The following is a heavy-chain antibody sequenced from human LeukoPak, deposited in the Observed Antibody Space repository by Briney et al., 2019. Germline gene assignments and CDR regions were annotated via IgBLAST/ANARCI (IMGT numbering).Heavy chain of an antibody. CDR3: TYSSSWYWFDY. CDR2: ISGSGGST. Sequence: GGSLRLSCAASGFTFSSYAMSWVRQAPGKGLEWVSAISGSGGSTYYADSVKGRFTISRDNSKNTLYLQMNSLRAEDTAVYHCTYSSSWYWFDYWGQGTLVTVSS. V-gene: IGHV3-23*01. J-gene: IGHJ4*02. D-gene: IGHD6-13*01. CDR1: GFTFSSYA.